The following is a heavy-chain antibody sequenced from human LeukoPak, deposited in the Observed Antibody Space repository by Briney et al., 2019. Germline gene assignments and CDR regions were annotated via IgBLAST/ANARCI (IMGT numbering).Heavy chain of an antibody. V-gene: IGHV3-11*04. CDR1: GFTFSDYY. Sequence: GGSLRLSCEASGFTFSDYYMSWIRQAPGKGLEWVSYIGSSGEPIYYADSVKGRFTISRDNAKKSVYLQMNSLRAEDTALYFCARYRAYTGYDGFDCWGQGTLVTVSS. CDR2: IGSSGEPI. J-gene: IGHJ4*02. CDR3: ARYRAYTGYDGFDC. D-gene: IGHD5-12*01.